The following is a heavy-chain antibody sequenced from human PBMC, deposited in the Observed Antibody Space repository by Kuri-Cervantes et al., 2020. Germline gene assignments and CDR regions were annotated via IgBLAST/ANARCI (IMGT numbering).Heavy chain of an antibody. D-gene: IGHD5-24*01. Sequence: GESLKISCAGSGFTFTNYGMHWVRQVPGKGLEWVAFMLPDENVKYYADSVKGRFTISRDNSQGTLYLQMDSLRTEDTAVYYCARRRAGYRGPFDSWGQGTPVTVPS. CDR2: MLPDENVK. V-gene: IGHV3-33*08. J-gene: IGHJ4*02. CDR3: ARRRAGYRGPFDS. CDR1: GFTFTNYG.